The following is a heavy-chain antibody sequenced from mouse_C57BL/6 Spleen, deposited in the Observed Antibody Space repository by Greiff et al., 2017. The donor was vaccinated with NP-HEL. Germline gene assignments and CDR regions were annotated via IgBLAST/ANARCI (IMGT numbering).Heavy chain of an antibody. CDR1: GYTFTSYW. D-gene: IGHD2-4*01. V-gene: IGHV1-61*01. Sequence: QVQLQQPGAELVRPGSSVKLSCKASGYTFTSYWMDWVKQRPGQGLEWIGNIYPSDSETHYNQKFKDKATLTVDNSSSTAYMQLSSLTSEDSAVYYCARGADYDGYAMDYWGQGTSVTVSS. CDR2: IYPSDSET. J-gene: IGHJ4*01. CDR3: ARGADYDGYAMDY.